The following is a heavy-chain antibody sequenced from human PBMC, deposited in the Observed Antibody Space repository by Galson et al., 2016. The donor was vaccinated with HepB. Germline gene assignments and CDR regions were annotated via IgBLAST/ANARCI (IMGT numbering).Heavy chain of an antibody. J-gene: IGHJ3*02. D-gene: IGHD2-15*01. CDR2: IYFSGST. CDR1: GDSISSGGYY. CDR3: ARYCTGGSCYEEAFDI. Sequence: TLSLTCTVSGDSISSGGYYWSWIRQHPGKGLEWIGYIYFSGSTYYNPSLKSRVTISVDTSKKKFSLKLRSVTAADTAVYYCARYCTGGSCYEEAFDIWGQGTMVTVSS. V-gene: IGHV4-31*03.